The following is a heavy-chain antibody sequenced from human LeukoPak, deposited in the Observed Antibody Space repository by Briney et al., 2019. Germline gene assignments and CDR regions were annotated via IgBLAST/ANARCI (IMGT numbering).Heavy chain of an antibody. D-gene: IGHD4-23*01. CDR2: IDRDGSRI. CDR1: GFTFSSYW. CDR3: VRGNDYGGPHY. V-gene: IGHV3-74*01. J-gene: IGHJ4*02. Sequence: GGSLRLSCAVSGFTFSSYWMHWVRQAPGKGLVWVSRIDRDGSRINYADPVKGRFTISRDNGKNTLFLQMNSLRAEDAAVYYCVRGNDYGGPHYWGQGTLVTVSS.